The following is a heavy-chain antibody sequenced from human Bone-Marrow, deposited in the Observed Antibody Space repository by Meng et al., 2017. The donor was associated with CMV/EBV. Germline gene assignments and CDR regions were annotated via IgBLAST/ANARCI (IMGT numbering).Heavy chain of an antibody. Sequence: GESLKISCAASGFTFSSYAMSWVRQAPGKGLEWVSVIYSGGSSTYYADSVKGRFTISRDNSKNTLYLQMNSLRAEDTAVYYCAKGFDFWSGYYDGYWGQGTLVTVSS. CDR3: AKGFDFWSGYYDGY. V-gene: IGHV3-23*03. J-gene: IGHJ4*02. CDR2: IYSGGSST. CDR1: GFTFSSYA. D-gene: IGHD3-3*01.